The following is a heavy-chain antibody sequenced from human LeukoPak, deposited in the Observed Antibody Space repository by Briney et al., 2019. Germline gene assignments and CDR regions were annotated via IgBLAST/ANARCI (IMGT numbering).Heavy chain of an antibody. CDR3: ASGWAFDI. CDR2: IDHSGST. J-gene: IGHJ3*02. V-gene: IGHV4-39*07. Sequence: PSETLSLTCAVSGGSISSSSYYWGWIRQPPGKGLEWIGEIDHSGSTNYNPSLKSRVTISVDTSKNQFSLKLSSVTAADTAVYYCASGWAFDIWGQGTMVTVSS. CDR1: GGSISSSSYY.